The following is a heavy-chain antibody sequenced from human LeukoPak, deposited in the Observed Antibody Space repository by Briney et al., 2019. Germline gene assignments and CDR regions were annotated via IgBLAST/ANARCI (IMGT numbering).Heavy chain of an antibody. J-gene: IGHJ4*02. CDR3: ARGEAGYSSSWFLIDY. CDR1: GFTFNNYG. D-gene: IGHD6-13*01. V-gene: IGHV1-3*01. CDR2: INAGNGNT. Sequence: GKSLRLSCAASGFTFNNYGMHWVRQAPGQRLEWMGWINAGNGNTKYSQKFQGRVTITRDTSASTAYMELSSLRSEDTAVYYCARGEAGYSSSWFLIDYWGQGTLVTVSS.